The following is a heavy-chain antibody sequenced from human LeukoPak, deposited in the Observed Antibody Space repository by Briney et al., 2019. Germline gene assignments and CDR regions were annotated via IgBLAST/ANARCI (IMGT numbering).Heavy chain of an antibody. CDR1: GYTFTSYG. CDR3: ARDRVIRWISGGDSNDAFDI. V-gene: IGHV1-2*02. D-gene: IGHD2-21*02. CDR2: INPNSGGT. Sequence: GASVKVSCKASGYTFTSYGISWVRQAPGQGLEWMGWINPNSGGTNYAQKFQGRVTMTRDTSISTAYMELSRLRSDDTAVYYCARDRVIRWISGGDSNDAFDIWGQGTMVTVSS. J-gene: IGHJ3*02.